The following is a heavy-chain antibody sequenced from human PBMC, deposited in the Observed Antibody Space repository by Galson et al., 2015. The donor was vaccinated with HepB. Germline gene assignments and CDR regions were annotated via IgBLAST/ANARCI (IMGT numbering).Heavy chain of an antibody. CDR3: ARVVYGSGWYCYYYYMDV. CDR1: GYTFTSYG. V-gene: IGHV1-18*01. J-gene: IGHJ6*03. Sequence: SVKVSCKASGYTFTSYGISWVRQAPGQGLEWMGWISAYNGNTNYAQKLQGRVTMTTDTSTSTAYMELRSLRSDDTAVYYCARVVYGSGWYCYYYYMDVWGEGTTVTVSS. CDR2: ISAYNGNT. D-gene: IGHD6-19*01.